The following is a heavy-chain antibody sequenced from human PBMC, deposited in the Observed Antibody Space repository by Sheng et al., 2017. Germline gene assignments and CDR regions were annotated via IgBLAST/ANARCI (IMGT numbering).Heavy chain of an antibody. CDR2: ISYDGSNK. Sequence: QVQLVESGGGVVQPGRSLRLSCAASGFTFSSYGMHWVRQAPGKGLEWVAVISYDGSNKYYADSVKGRFTISRDNSKNTLYLQMNSLRAEDTAVYYCAKAAGSYCSSTSCYKDYMDVWGQGTTVTVSS. D-gene: IGHD2-2*02. CDR3: AKAAGSYCSSTSCYKDYMDV. J-gene: IGHJ6*03. V-gene: IGHV3-30*18. CDR1: GFTFSSYG.